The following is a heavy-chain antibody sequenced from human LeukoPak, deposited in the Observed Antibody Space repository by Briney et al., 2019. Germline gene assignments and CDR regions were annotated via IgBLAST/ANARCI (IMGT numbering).Heavy chain of an antibody. J-gene: IGHJ6*02. V-gene: IGHV1-2*02. D-gene: IGHD3-3*01. CDR1: GYTFTGYY. CDR2: INPNSGGT. CDR3: ATQYDFWSGYPAPEGYYYGMDV. Sequence: ASVKVSCKASGYTFTGYYMHWVRQAPGQGLEWMGWINPNSGGTNYAQKFQGRVTMTRDTSTSTVYMELSSLRSEDTAVYYCATQYDFWSGYPAPEGYYYGMDVWGQGTTVTVSS.